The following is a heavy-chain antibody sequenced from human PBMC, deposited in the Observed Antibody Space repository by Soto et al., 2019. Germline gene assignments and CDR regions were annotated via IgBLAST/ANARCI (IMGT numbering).Heavy chain of an antibody. CDR1: GGSISSGDYY. J-gene: IGHJ5*02. D-gene: IGHD2-21*02. V-gene: IGHV4-30-4*01. CDR3: ARAMVVTQNWFDP. Sequence: SETLSLTCTVSGGSISSGDYYWSWIRQPPGKGLEWIGYIYYSGSTYYNPSLKSRVTISVDTSKNQISLKLSSVTAADTAVYYCARAMVVTQNWFDPWGQGTLVTVSS. CDR2: IYYSGST.